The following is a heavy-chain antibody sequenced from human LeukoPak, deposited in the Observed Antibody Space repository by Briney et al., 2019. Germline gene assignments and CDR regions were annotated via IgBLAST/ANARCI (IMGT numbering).Heavy chain of an antibody. D-gene: IGHD6-6*01. J-gene: IGHJ4*02. Sequence: PGGSLRLSCAASGFTFSGYSMNWVRQAPGKGLEWGSSISPTGNYIYYSDSVKGRFTISRDNATNSLYLQINSLRAEDTPVYYCASGPLISYNSSTYPPFDYWGQGTLVTVSS. CDR1: GFTFSGYS. CDR3: ASGPLISYNSSTYPPFDY. V-gene: IGHV3-21*01. CDR2: ISPTGNYI.